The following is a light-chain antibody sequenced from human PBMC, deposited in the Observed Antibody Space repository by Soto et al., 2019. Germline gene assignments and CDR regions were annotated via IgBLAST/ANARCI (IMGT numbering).Light chain of an antibody. Sequence: EIVLTQSPGTLSLSPGERVTLSCRASQSVSSSYLAGYQQKPGQAPRLLIYGASSRATGIPDRFSGSGSGTDFALIISSLEPEDLAEYYCQQYDSSPYTFGQGTQLEIK. J-gene: IGKJ2*01. V-gene: IGKV3-20*01. CDR1: QSVSSSY. CDR2: GAS. CDR3: QQYDSSPYT.